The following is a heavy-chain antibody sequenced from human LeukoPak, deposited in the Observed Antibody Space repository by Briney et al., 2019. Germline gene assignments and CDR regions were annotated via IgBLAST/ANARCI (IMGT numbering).Heavy chain of an antibody. CDR3: ASSLTGGTTFWFDP. Sequence: SETLSLTCTVSGGSISSYYWSWIRQPPGKGLEWIGYIYYSGSTNYNPSLKSRLTISVDTSKNHFSLQLSSVTATDTAVYFCASSLTGGTTFWFDPWGQGTLVTVSS. J-gene: IGHJ5*02. CDR1: GGSISSYY. CDR2: IYYSGST. D-gene: IGHD1-7*01. V-gene: IGHV4-59*08.